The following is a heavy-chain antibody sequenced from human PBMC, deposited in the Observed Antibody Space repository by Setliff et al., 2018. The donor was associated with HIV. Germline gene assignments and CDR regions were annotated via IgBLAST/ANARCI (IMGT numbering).Heavy chain of an antibody. J-gene: IGHJ4*02. CDR1: GYMFTSYG. Sequence: AASVKVSCKASGYMFTSYGIGWVRQAPGQGLEWLGMVNPSGGSTAYAQKFQGRVTMTKDTSTNTVYMDLSGLRSDDTAVYYCARDRTAGNTYDYAYWGQGTLVTVSS. D-gene: IGHD3-16*01. V-gene: IGHV1-46*01. CDR3: ARDRTAGNTYDYAY. CDR2: VNPSGGST.